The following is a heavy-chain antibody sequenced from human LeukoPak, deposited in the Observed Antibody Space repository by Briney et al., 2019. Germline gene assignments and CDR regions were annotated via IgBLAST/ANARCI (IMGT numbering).Heavy chain of an antibody. CDR3: ARLMVGQAGVGATHFDF. CDR1: GFSFSSYG. J-gene: IGHJ4*02. Sequence: GGSLRLSCAASGFSFSSYGMHWVRQAPDKGLEWLTFIRHDGSDKYYADSVKGRFTISRDNSKNTLYLQIDSLRVGDTAVYYCARLMVGQAGVGATHFDFWGQGTLVAVSS. CDR2: IRHDGSDK. D-gene: IGHD1-26*01. V-gene: IGHV3-30*02.